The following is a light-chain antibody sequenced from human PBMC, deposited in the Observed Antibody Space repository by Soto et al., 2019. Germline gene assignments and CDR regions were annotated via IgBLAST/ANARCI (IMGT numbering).Light chain of an antibody. CDR2: EAS. Sequence: DIQMTQSPSSLSASVGERVTITCQASQDINKYLSWYQQTPGKAPKLLIYEASNLQTGVPSRFSGSGSGTHFSLIISSLHLEDVATYYCQQYDDLSQIVFGGGTKVEIK. CDR3: QQYDDLSQIV. J-gene: IGKJ4*01. CDR1: QDINKY. V-gene: IGKV1-33*01.